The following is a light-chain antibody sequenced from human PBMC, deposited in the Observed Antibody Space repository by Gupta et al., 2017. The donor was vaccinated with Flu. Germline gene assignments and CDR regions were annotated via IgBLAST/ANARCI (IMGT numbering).Light chain of an antibody. Sequence: QSALTQPASVSGSPGQSITISCTGTSSDVGRYNFVSWYQQHPGNAPKLIIYEVGNRPSGVSNRFSGSKSGNTTSLTISGLQAEDEADYYCSSYTDSATLFGGGTKLTVL. J-gene: IGLJ3*02. V-gene: IGLV2-14*01. CDR3: SSYTDSATL. CDR1: SSDVGRYNF. CDR2: EVG.